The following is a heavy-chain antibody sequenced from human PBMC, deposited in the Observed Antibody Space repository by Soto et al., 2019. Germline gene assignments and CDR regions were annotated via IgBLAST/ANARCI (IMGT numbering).Heavy chain of an antibody. CDR1: GYTFITYG. V-gene: IGHV1-18*01. Sequence: QVQLVQSGAEVKKPGASVKVSCKASGYTFITYGVSWVRQAPGQGLDWLGWISTYNGNTRYAERLLGRVNMTTDTTTNAAYMELRNLKSDDTAVYFCARVATDYYNNSAHYFLDYWGQGALVTVSS. D-gene: IGHD3-22*01. CDR3: ARVATDYYNNSAHYFLDY. J-gene: IGHJ4*02. CDR2: ISTYNGNT.